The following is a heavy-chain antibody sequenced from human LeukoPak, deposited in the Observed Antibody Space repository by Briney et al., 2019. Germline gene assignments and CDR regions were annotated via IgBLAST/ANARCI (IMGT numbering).Heavy chain of an antibody. J-gene: IGHJ4*02. V-gene: IGHV3-30*04. Sequence: GWSLRLSCAASSFAFSSYSMHWVRQAPGKGLEWVAVISSRGTITYYADSVKGRVTISRDNSKNALYLQMNSLRAEDTAVYYCARDGDIADAISFDYWGQGTLVSVSS. CDR3: ARDGDIADAISFDY. CDR2: ISSRGTIT. CDR1: SFAFSSYS. D-gene: IGHD6-13*01.